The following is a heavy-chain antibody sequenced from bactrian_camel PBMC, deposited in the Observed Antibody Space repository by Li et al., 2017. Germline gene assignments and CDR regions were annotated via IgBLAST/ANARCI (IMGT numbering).Heavy chain of an antibody. V-gene: IGHV3S26*01. J-gene: IGHJ4*01. CDR3: GANRRSGTGYCNPRLRPFYGMTS. CDR1: GFPKSTYC. Sequence: VQLVESGGGSVQAGGSLRLSCAASGFPKSTYCMGWFRQAPEKVREGVAYINSYGITTYADSVKGRFTVSKDNANDTLWLRLQMDNLKPEDTARYYCGANRRSGTGYCNPRLRPFYGMTSWGEGTQVTVS. D-gene: IGHD7*01. CDR2: INSYGIT.